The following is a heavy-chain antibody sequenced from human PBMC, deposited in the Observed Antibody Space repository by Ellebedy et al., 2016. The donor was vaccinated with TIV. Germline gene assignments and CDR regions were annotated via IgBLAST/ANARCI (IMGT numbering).Heavy chain of an antibody. CDR2: ISSSSSTI. CDR3: ARDYYDSSGPPGAFDI. D-gene: IGHD3-22*01. Sequence: GESLKISCAASGFTFSSYSMNWVRQAPGKGLEWVSYISSSSSTIYYADSVKGRFTISRDNAKNSLYLQMNSLRDEDTAVYYCARDYYDSSGPPGAFDIWGQGTMVTVSS. V-gene: IGHV3-48*02. J-gene: IGHJ3*02. CDR1: GFTFSSYS.